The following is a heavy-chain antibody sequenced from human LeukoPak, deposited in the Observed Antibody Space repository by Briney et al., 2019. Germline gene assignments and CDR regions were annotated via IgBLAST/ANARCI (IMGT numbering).Heavy chain of an antibody. V-gene: IGHV1-8*01. D-gene: IGHD1-26*01. Sequence: GASVKVSCKASGYTFASYDINWVRQATGQGLEWMGWMNPNSGNTGYAQKFQGRVTMTRNTSISTAYMELSSLRSEDTAVYYCARGKTSGSYYGYFQHWGQGTLVTVSS. CDR2: MNPNSGNT. CDR1: GYTFASYD. CDR3: ARGKTSGSYYGYFQH. J-gene: IGHJ1*01.